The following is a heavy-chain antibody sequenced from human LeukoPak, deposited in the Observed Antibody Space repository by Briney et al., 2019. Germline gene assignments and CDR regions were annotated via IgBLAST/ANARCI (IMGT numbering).Heavy chain of an antibody. CDR3: ARDLVGGLWFGDLGCFDY. J-gene: IGHJ4*02. CDR2: ISYDGSNK. Sequence: PGRSLRLSCVASGFTFSSYAMHWVRQAPGKGLEWVAVISYDGSNKYYADSVKGRFTISRDNSKNTLYLQMNSLRAEDTAVYYCARDLVGGLWFGDLGCFDYWGQGTLVTVSS. D-gene: IGHD3-10*01. V-gene: IGHV3-30-3*01. CDR1: GFTFSSYA.